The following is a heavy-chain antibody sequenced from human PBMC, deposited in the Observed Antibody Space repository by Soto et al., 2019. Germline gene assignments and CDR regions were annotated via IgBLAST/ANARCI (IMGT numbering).Heavy chain of an antibody. Sequence: ASVKFSCKASGYTYSVDYMPGGRQERGQGLEWMGWINPNSGGTKYAQKFQGRVTMTRDTSISTAYMELSRLRPDDTAVYYCARDGFLYISGWLDYWGQGTLVTVSS. V-gene: IGHV1-2*02. CDR1: GYTYSVDY. CDR3: ARDGFLYISGWLDY. CDR2: INPNSGGT. D-gene: IGHD6-19*01. J-gene: IGHJ4*02.